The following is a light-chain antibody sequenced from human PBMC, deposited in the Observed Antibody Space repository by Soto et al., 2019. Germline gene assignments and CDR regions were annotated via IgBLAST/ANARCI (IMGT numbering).Light chain of an antibody. Sequence: EIVLTQSPGTLSLSPGERATLSCRASQSVSSSYLAWYQQKPGQAPRLLIYGASSRATGIPDRFSGSGSGTEFTLTISSVQPEDSAVYYCQQYNDWWTFGQGTKVDIK. CDR1: QSVSSSY. CDR2: GAS. J-gene: IGKJ1*01. V-gene: IGKV3-20*01. CDR3: QQYNDWWT.